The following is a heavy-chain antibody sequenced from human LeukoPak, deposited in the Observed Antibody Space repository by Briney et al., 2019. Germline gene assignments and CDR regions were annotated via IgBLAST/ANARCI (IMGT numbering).Heavy chain of an antibody. D-gene: IGHD6-19*01. CDR2: IYPGESGT. CDR3: ARHGPPDGWRAVAGTGDDSFDI. J-gene: IGHJ3*02. CDR1: GYSFNSYW. V-gene: IGHV5-51*01. Sequence: GESLKTSCKGSGYSFNSYWIGWVRQMPGEGLELIGIIYPGESGTRYSPSFQGQVTISADKSISTAYLQWSSLKASDPAMYYCARHGPPDGWRAVAGTGDDSFDIWGQGTMVTVSS.